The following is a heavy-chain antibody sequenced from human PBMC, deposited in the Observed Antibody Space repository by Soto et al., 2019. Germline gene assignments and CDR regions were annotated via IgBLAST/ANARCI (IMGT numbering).Heavy chain of an antibody. J-gene: IGHJ5*02. V-gene: IGHV1-18*01. CDR2: ISAYNGNT. CDR3: ARTPYDYIWGSSVGWFDP. Sequence: GASVKVSCKASGYTFTSYGISWVRQAPGQGLEWMGWISAYNGNTNYAQKLQGRVTMTTDTSTSTAYMELRSLRSDDTAVYYCARTPYDYIWGSSVGWFDPWGQGTLVTVSS. D-gene: IGHD3-16*01. CDR1: GYTFTSYG.